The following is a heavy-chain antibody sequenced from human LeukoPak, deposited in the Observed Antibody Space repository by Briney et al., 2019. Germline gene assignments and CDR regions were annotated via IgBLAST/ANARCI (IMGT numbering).Heavy chain of an antibody. Sequence: ASVNVSCTASGGTFSSYAISWVRQAPGQGLEWMGGIIPIFGTANYAQKFQGRVTITADESTSTAYMELSSLRSEDTAVYYCARDLGYSSGWYQEYYWGQGTLVTVSS. CDR1: GGTFSSYA. V-gene: IGHV1-69*13. CDR3: ARDLGYSSGWYQEYY. CDR2: IIPIFGTA. J-gene: IGHJ4*02. D-gene: IGHD6-19*01.